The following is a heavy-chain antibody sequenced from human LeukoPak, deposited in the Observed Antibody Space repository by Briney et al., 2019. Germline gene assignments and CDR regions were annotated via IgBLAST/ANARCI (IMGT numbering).Heavy chain of an antibody. V-gene: IGHV1-2*02. Sequence: ASVKVSCKASGYTFTGYYMHWVRQAPGQGLEWMGWINPNSGGANYAQKFQGRVTMTRDTSISTAYMELSRLRSDDTAVYYCARRGGSGSYPGPYYFDYWGQGTLVNVSS. CDR2: INPNSGGA. CDR3: ARRGGSGSYPGPYYFDY. CDR1: GYTFTGYY. D-gene: IGHD3-10*01. J-gene: IGHJ4*02.